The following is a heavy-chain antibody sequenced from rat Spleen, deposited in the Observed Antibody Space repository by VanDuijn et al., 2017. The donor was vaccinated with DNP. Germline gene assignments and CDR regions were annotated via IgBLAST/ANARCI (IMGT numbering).Heavy chain of an antibody. J-gene: IGHJ2*01. CDR1: GFTFSDYG. CDR2: ISPSGGGT. V-gene: IGHV5-25*01. Sequence: EVQLVESGGGLVQPGRSMKLSCAASGFTFSDYGMAWVLQAPTKGLEWVATISPSGGGTYYRDSVKGRVTVSRDNAKSTLYLQMDGPRSEDTASYYCVTHRSYYFYYWGQGVMVTVSS. CDR3: VTHRSYYFYY.